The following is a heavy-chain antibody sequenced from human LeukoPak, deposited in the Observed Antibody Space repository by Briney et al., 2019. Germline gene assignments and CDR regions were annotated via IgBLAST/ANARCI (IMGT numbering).Heavy chain of an antibody. CDR3: ASSSGSYYYFDY. CDR2: IYYSGST. Sequence: KPSETLSLTCTVSGGSISSYYWSWIRQPPGKGLEWIGYIYYSGSTNYNPSLKSRVTISVDTSKNQFSLKLSSVTAADTAVYYCASSSGSYYYFDYWGQGTLVTVSS. CDR1: GGSISSYY. V-gene: IGHV4-59*01. J-gene: IGHJ4*02. D-gene: IGHD1-26*01.